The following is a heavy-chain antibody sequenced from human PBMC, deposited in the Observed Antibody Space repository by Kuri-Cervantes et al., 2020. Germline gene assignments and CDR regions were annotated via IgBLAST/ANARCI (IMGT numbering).Heavy chain of an antibody. D-gene: IGHD3-22*01. V-gene: IGHV4-30-4*01. CDR3: AREGYYSDSRTYHPHTIDY. Sequence: LSCTVSGGPFSSGDYYWSWIRQPPGKGLEWIGYIYHSGSTDYNPSLKSRVTISVVTSKNQFSLKLSSVTAADTAVYYCAREGYYSDSRTYHPHTIDYWGQGTLVTVSS. CDR2: IYHSGST. J-gene: IGHJ4*02. CDR1: GGPFSSGDYY.